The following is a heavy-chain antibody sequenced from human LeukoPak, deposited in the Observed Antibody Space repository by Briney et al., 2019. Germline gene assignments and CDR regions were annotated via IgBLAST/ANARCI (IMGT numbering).Heavy chain of an antibody. CDR2: ISSSSSTI. Sequence: GGSLRLSCAASGFTFSSYSMNWVRQAPGKGLEWVSYISSSSSTIYYADSVKGRFTISRDNAKNTLYLQMNSLRAEDTAVYYCAADWLKYYYYGMDVWGQGTTVTVSS. D-gene: IGHD3-9*01. J-gene: IGHJ6*02. CDR1: GFTFSSYS. V-gene: IGHV3-48*01. CDR3: AADWLKYYYYGMDV.